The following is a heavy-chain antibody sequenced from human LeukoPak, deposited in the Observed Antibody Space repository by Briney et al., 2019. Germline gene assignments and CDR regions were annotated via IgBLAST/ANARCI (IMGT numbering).Heavy chain of an antibody. CDR1: GFDFRNYY. J-gene: IGHJ4*02. CDR3: TRDEGATVATYRFDF. D-gene: IGHD4-23*01. CDR2: IKYDGTYT. Sequence: PAGSVRLSCEASGFDFRNYYMSWVRQAPGKGLEWLANIKYDGTYTNYKDSVKGRLTLSRDNVKNSVYLQMNSLRAEDTAVYYCTRDEGATVATYRFDFWGRGTLVTVSS. V-gene: IGHV3-7*01.